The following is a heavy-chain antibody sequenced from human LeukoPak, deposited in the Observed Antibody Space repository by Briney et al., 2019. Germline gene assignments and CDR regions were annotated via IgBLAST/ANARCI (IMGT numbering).Heavy chain of an antibody. D-gene: IGHD1-1*01. Sequence: GGSLRLSCAASGFTFSRYWMTWVRQAPGKGLEWVANIKEDGSKKNYVDSVKGRSTISRDNSKNTLYLQMNSLRAEDTAVYYCAKGGDDVYWYFDLWGRGTLVTVSS. V-gene: IGHV3-7*03. CDR3: AKGGDDVYWYFDL. J-gene: IGHJ2*01. CDR1: GFTFSRYW. CDR2: IKEDGSKK.